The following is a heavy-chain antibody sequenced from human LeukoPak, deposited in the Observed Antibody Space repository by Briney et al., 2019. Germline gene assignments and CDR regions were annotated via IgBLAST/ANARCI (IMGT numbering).Heavy chain of an antibody. CDR2: IIPIFGTA. J-gene: IGHJ4*02. Sequence: SVKVSCKASGGTFSSYAISWVRQAPGQGLEWMGGIIPIFGTANYAQKFQGRVTITADESTSTAYIELSSLRSEDTAVYYCARAGESPGRYWSSTSCYAGGLDYWGQGTLVTVSS. D-gene: IGHD2-2*01. CDR3: ARAGESPGRYWSSTSCYAGGLDY. V-gene: IGHV1-69*13. CDR1: GGTFSSYA.